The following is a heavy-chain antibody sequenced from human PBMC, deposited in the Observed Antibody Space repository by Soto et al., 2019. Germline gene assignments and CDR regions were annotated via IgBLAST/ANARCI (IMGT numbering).Heavy chain of an antibody. V-gene: IGHV3-33*01. J-gene: IGHJ6*03. CDR2: IWYDGSNK. D-gene: IGHD3-10*01. CDR3: ARWFTLGAAMDV. Sequence: QVQLVESGGGVVQPGRSLRLSCAASGFTFSSYGMHWVRQAPGKGLEWVAVIWYDGSNKYYADSVKGRFTISRDNSKNTLYLQMNSLRAEDTAVYYCARWFTLGAAMDVCGKGTTVTVSS. CDR1: GFTFSSYG.